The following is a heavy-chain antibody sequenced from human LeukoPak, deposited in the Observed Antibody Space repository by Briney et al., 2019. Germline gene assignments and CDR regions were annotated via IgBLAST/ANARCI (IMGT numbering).Heavy chain of an antibody. V-gene: IGHV1-2*02. CDR3: ARDQVTDYVAL. D-gene: IGHD4-17*01. CDR2: INPKSGNT. CDR1: GYSFIDYY. J-gene: IGHJ3*01. Sequence: ASVKVSCKASGYSFIDYYIHWVRQAPGQGLEWMGWINPKSGNTNYAQKFQGRVTMTRDTSITTAYMELSRLKSDDTAVYYCARDQVTDYVALWGQGTMVTVPS.